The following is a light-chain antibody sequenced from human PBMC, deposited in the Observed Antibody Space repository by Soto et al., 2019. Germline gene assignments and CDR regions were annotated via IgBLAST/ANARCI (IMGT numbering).Light chain of an antibody. CDR3: QQYKDWPLT. CDR1: QGISSS. Sequence: IVMTPSPATLSVSPGERASLSCRASQGISSSLAWYQQKPDQSPRLLIHDASTRATGIPARFSGSGSGTEFSFIISRLQSEDFAIYYCQQYKDWPLTFGGGTKVEIK. CDR2: DAS. J-gene: IGKJ4*01. V-gene: IGKV3-15*01.